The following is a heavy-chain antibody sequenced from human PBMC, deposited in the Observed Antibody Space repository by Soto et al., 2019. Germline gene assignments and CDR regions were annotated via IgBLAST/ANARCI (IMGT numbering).Heavy chain of an antibody. J-gene: IGHJ2*01. V-gene: IGHV3-30*18. D-gene: IGHD3-10*01. Sequence: QVQLVESGGGVVQPGRSLRLSCAASGFTFSNYGMHWVRQAPGKGLEWVAVISYDGSNKYYADSVKVRFTISRDNSKYTLNLQMKSLSSEDTDVYYCSKDRVRALTCYSAHWGRGTLVCVSS. CDR1: GFTFSNYG. CDR2: ISYDGSNK. CDR3: SKDRVRALTCYSAH.